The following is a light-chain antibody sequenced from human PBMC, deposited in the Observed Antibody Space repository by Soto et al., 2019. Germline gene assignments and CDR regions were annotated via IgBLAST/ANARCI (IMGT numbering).Light chain of an antibody. J-gene: IGKJ4*02. Sequence: EIVLTQSPVTLSLSPVERATLACRASQGVSRSYLAWYQQKPGQHPRLLIYGASSRATGIPDRFSGSGSGTDFTLTITRLEPEDFAVYYCQHYRTSFGGGTKVEIK. V-gene: IGKV3-20*01. CDR1: QGVSRSY. CDR3: QHYRTS. CDR2: GAS.